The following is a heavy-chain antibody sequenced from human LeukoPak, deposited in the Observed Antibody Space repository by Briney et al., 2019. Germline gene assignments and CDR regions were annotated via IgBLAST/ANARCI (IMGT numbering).Heavy chain of an antibody. CDR3: ARDRDYDYVWGTVDY. CDR1: GYTFTGYY. V-gene: IGHV1-2*02. Sequence: AAVKVSCKASGYTFTGYYMHWVRQAPGQGLEWMGWINADSGGTNYAQKFQGRVTMTRDTSISTAYMELSRLRSDDTAVYYCARDRDYDYVWGTVDYWVQGTLVTVSS. D-gene: IGHD3-16*01. J-gene: IGHJ4*02. CDR2: INADSGGT.